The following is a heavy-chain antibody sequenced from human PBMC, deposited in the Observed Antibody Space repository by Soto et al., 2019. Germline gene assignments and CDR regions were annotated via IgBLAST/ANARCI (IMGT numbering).Heavy chain of an antibody. D-gene: IGHD2-21*02. V-gene: IGHV3-23*01. CDR1: GFTFSRNA. CDR2: IWGSGDRT. J-gene: IGHJ6*02. CDR3: AKTGPYCGGDCSRYFYGMDV. Sequence: EVQLLESGGGLVQPGGSLRLSCVASGFTFSRNAMTWVRQAPGKGLEWVSGIWGSGDRTYYADSVKGRFTISRDNSRNTLYLQMYSLTAEDTALYYCAKTGPYCGGDCSRYFYGMDVWGQGTTVTVSS.